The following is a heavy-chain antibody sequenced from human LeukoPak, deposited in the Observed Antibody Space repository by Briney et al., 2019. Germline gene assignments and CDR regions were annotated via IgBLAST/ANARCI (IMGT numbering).Heavy chain of an antibody. D-gene: IGHD3-3*01. CDR2: IIGSGGST. J-gene: IGHJ4*02. CDR3: AKDRPDYDFWSGYRFLDY. CDR1: GFPLASLP. Sequence: GGSLKPSWPASGFPLASLPRTGVRQAQGKGRGWVSAIIGSGGSTYYADSVKGRFTISRDNSKNTLYLQMNSLRAQDTAVYYCAKDRPDYDFWSGYRFLDYWGQGTLVTVSS. V-gene: IGHV3-23*01.